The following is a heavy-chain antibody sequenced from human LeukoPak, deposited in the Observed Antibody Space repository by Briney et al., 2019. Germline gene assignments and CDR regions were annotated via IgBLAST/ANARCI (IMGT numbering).Heavy chain of an antibody. J-gene: IGHJ4*02. CDR3: ARDRNTYYYGSGASL. Sequence: GASVKVSCKASGYTFTGYYMHWVRQAPGQGLEWMGWINPNSGGTNYAQKFQGRVTMTRDTSISTAYMELSRLRSDDTAVYYCARDRNTYYYGSGASLWGQGTLVTVSS. V-gene: IGHV1-2*02. D-gene: IGHD3-10*01. CDR2: INPNSGGT. CDR1: GYTFTGYY.